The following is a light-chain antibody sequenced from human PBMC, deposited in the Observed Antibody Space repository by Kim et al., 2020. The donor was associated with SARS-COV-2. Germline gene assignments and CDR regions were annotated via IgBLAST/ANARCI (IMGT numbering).Light chain of an antibody. CDR3: QQYNNWPYT. J-gene: IGKJ2*01. CDR2: GAS. V-gene: IGKV3-15*01. Sequence: MTQSPATLSVSPGERATLSCRASQSVSSNLAWYQQKPGQAPRLLIYGASTRATGIPARFSGSGSGTEFTLTISSLQSEDFAVYYWQQYNNWPYTFGQGTKLEI. CDR1: QSVSSN.